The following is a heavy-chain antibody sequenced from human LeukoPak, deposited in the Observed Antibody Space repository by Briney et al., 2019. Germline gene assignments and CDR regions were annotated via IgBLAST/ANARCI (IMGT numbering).Heavy chain of an antibody. CDR3: ARDLSGSLYFDY. D-gene: IGHD3-10*01. Sequence: SETLSLTCTVSGASISSYYYTWIRQTAGRGLEWIGRLYISVSTDYNPSLKSRVTISVDTSNNQFSLNLNSVTAADTAVYFCARDLSGSLYFDYWGQGVLVTVSS. V-gene: IGHV4-4*07. CDR1: GASISSYY. J-gene: IGHJ4*02. CDR2: LYISVST.